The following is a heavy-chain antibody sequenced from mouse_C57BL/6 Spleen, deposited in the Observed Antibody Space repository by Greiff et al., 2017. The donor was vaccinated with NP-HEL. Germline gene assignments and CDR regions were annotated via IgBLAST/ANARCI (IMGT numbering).Heavy chain of an antibody. J-gene: IGHJ4*01. Sequence: VQLVESGPELVKPGASVKISCKASGYAFSSSWMNWVKQRPGKGLEWIGRIYPGDGDTNYNGKFKGKATLTADKSSSTAYMQLSSLTSEDSAVYFCARRSITTVVATGAMDYWGQGTSVTVSS. CDR3: ARRSITTVVATGAMDY. CDR2: IYPGDGDT. D-gene: IGHD1-1*01. V-gene: IGHV1-82*01. CDR1: GYAFSSSW.